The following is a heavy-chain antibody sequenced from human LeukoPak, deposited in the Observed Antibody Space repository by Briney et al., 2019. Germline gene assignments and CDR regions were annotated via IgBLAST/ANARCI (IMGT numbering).Heavy chain of an antibody. Sequence: SETLSLTCTVSGGSISSYYWSWIRQPPGKGLEWIGYIYYSGSTNYNPSLKSRVTISVDTSKNQFSLKLSSVTAADTAVYYCARGGGMVRGVMDGLFDYWGQGTLVTVSS. CDR3: ARGGGMVRGVMDGLFDY. J-gene: IGHJ4*02. CDR1: GGSISSYY. V-gene: IGHV4-59*01. D-gene: IGHD3-10*01. CDR2: IYYSGST.